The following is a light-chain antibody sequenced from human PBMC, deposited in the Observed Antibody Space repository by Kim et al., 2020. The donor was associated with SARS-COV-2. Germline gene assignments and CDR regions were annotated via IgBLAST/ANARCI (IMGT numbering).Light chain of an antibody. CDR1: SSNIGTNT. Sequence: QSVLTQPPSASGTPGQRVTISCSGSSSNIGTNTVNWYQQIPGTAPKLLIYSDDHRPSGDPDRFSGYKSGTSASLAISGLQSEDEAVYYCAAWDDSLNGNVFGTGTKVTVL. CDR3: AAWDDSLNGNV. J-gene: IGLJ1*01. V-gene: IGLV1-44*01. CDR2: SDD.